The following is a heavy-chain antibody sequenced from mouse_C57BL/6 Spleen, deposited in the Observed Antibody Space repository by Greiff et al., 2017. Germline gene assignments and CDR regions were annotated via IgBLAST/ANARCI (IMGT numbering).Heavy chain of an antibody. Sequence: VQLKESVAELVRPGASVKLSCTASGFNIKNTYMHWVKQRPEQGLEWLGRIDPANGNTKYAPKFQGKATIHADTYSNTASLQLSSLTSEDTAIYYGASDYYDYDGGYYYAMDYWGQGTSVTVSS. CDR3: ASDYYDYDGGYYYAMDY. V-gene: IGHV14-3*01. CDR1: GFNIKNTY. D-gene: IGHD2-4*01. CDR2: IDPANGNT. J-gene: IGHJ4*01.